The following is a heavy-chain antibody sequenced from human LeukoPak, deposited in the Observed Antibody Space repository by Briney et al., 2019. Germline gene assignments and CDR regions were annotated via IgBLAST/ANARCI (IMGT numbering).Heavy chain of an antibody. CDR2: SYSGGDT. Sequence: SGGSLRLSCAASGFTVSRNYMSWVRQAPGKGLEWVSVSYSGGDTYHPDSVKGRFTVSRDNPKNTVYLQMNSLRAEDTAVYFCARSPVLDRNDWSFADWGQGTLVTVSS. D-gene: IGHD1-1*01. CDR1: GFTVSRNY. V-gene: IGHV3-53*01. CDR3: ARSPVLDRNDWSFAD. J-gene: IGHJ4*02.